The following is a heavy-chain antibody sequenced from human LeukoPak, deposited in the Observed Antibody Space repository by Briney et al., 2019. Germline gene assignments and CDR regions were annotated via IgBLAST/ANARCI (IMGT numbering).Heavy chain of an antibody. CDR2: ISYDGSNK. CDR1: GFTFSSYA. V-gene: IGHV3-30*01. CDR3: ASRFRSKWDLAH. J-gene: IGHJ4*02. Sequence: GRSLRLSCAASGFTFSSYAMHWVRQAPGKGLEWVAVISYDGSNKYYADSVKGRFTISRDNSKNTLYVQMNSLGAEDTAVYYCASRFRSKWDLAHWGQGTLVTVSS. D-gene: IGHD1-26*01.